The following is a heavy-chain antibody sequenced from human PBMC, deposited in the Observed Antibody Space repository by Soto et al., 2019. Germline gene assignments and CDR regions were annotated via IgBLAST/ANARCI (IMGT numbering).Heavy chain of an antibody. V-gene: IGHV4-34*01. J-gene: IGHJ6*03. CDR3: ARQQYCGSSTCYDSLYYQYMDV. D-gene: IGHD2-2*01. CDR1: GGSFSGYY. Sequence: SETLSLTCAVYGGSFSGYYWSWIRQPPGKGLEWIGEINHSGSTNYNPYLKSRVTLSVDTSNNQFSLRLSSVTAADTAVYFCARQQYCGSSTCYDSLYYQYMDVWGKGTMVTVS. CDR2: INHSGST.